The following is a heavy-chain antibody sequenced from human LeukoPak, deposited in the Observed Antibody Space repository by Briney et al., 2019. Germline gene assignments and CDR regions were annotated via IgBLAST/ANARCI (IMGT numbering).Heavy chain of an antibody. CDR1: GFTFSSYG. CDR3: AKSKGSKYYDILTGPFAY. V-gene: IGHV3-30*18. D-gene: IGHD3-9*01. Sequence: GGSLRLSCAVSGFTFSSYGMHWVRQAPGKGLEWVAVISYDGSNKYYADSVKGRFTISRDNSKNTLYLQMNSLRAEDTAVYYCAKSKGSKYYDILTGPFAYWGQGTLVTVSS. J-gene: IGHJ4*02. CDR2: ISYDGSNK.